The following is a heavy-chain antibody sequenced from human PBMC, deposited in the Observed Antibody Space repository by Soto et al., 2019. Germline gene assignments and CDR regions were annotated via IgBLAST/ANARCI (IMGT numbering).Heavy chain of an antibody. CDR3: ARREGSSGSFIGFDY. V-gene: IGHV4-59*08. CDR2: IYYSGST. D-gene: IGHD6-19*01. J-gene: IGHJ4*02. Sequence: SETLSLTCTVSGGSISSYYWSWIRQPPGKGLEWIGYIYYSGSTNYNPSLKSRVTISVDTSKNQFSLKLSSVTAADTAVYYCARREGSSGSFIGFDYWGQGTLVTVSS. CDR1: GGSISSYY.